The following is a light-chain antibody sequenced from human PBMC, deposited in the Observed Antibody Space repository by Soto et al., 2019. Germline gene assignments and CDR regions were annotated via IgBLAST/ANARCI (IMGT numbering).Light chain of an antibody. J-gene: IGKJ3*01. CDR1: QSVSRSS. CDR2: GAS. CDR3: QHYDSSPPFT. V-gene: IGKV3-20*01. Sequence: EIVLTQSPGSLSLSPGERATLSCRASQSVSRSSLAWYQQKPGQAPRLLIYGASNRATGIPDRFSGSGSGTDFTLTISRLEPEDFAVYYCQHYDSSPPFTFGPGTKVDVK.